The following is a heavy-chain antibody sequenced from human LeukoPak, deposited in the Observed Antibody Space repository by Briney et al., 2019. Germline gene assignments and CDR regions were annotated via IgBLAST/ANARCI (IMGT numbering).Heavy chain of an antibody. J-gene: IGHJ4*02. CDR3: AKDPDYGDYDY. V-gene: IGHV3-23*01. D-gene: IGHD4-17*01. Sequence: GGSLRLSCAASGFTFSSYAMSWVRQAPGKGLEWVSAISGSGGSTYYADSVKGRFTISRDNSKSTLHLQMNSLRAEDTAVYYCAKDPDYGDYDYWGQGTLVTVSS. CDR1: GFTFSSYA. CDR2: ISGSGGST.